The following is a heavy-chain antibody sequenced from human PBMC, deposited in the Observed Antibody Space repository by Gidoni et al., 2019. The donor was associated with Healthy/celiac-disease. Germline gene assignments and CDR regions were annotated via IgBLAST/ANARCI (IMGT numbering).Heavy chain of an antibody. V-gene: IGHV3-33*01. J-gene: IGHJ6*02. Sequence: VQLVESGGGVVQRGRSLRLSCAASGFTFSSYGMHWVRQAPGMGLEWVAVIWYDGSNKYYADSVKCRFTISRDNSKHTLYLQMNSLRAEDTAVYYCARDRYGMDVWGQGTTVTVSS. CDR3: ARDRYGMDV. CDR1: GFTFSSYG. CDR2: IWYDGSNK.